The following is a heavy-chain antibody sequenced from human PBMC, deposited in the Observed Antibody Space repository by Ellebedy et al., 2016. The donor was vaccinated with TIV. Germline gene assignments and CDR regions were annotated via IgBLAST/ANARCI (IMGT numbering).Heavy chain of an antibody. Sequence: GESLKISXAASGFTFSIAGMTWVRQAPGKGLEWVATIDFSGTGTYYADSVKGRFIISRDNTKNSLFLQMNSLGVEDTAMYYCARDDDTSGHYGLWTYWGQGILVTVSS. CDR2: IDFSGTGT. D-gene: IGHD3-22*01. V-gene: IGHV3-21*06. CDR1: GFTFSIAG. J-gene: IGHJ4*02. CDR3: ARDDDTSGHYGLWTY.